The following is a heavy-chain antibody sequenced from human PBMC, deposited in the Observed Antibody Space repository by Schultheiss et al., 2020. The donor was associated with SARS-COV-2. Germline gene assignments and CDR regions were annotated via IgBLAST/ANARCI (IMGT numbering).Heavy chain of an antibody. V-gene: IGHV4-59*01. D-gene: IGHD1-1*01. Sequence: GSLRLSCTVSGGSISSYYWSWIRQPPGKGLEWIGYIYYSGSTNYNPSLKSRVTISVDTSKNQFSLKLSSVTAADTAVYYCARGVGNVDYWGQGTLVTVSS. CDR2: IYYSGST. CDR1: GGSISSYY. J-gene: IGHJ4*02. CDR3: ARGVGNVDY.